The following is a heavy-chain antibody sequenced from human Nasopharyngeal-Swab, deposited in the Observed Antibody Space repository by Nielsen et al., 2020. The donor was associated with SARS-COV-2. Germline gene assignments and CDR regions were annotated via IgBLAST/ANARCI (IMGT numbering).Heavy chain of an antibody. Sequence: GGSLRLSCAASGFTFSSYDMHWVRQATGKGLEWVSAIGTAGDTYYPGSVKGRFTISRENAKNSLYLQMNSLRAGDTAVYYCAGGQGRYYYYGMDVWGQGTTVTVSS. D-gene: IGHD2-15*01. CDR1: GFTFSSYD. CDR3: AGGQGRYYYYGMDV. J-gene: IGHJ6*02. CDR2: IGTAGDT. V-gene: IGHV3-13*01.